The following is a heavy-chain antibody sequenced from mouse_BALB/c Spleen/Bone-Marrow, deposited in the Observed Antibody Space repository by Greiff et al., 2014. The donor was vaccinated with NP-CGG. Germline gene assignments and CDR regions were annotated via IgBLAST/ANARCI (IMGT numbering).Heavy chain of an antibody. J-gene: IGHJ4*01. CDR1: GFNIKDTY. CDR3: AQGYDWAMDY. V-gene: IGHV14-3*02. D-gene: IGHD2-14*01. CDR2: IDPANGNT. Sequence: LQQSGAELVKPGASVKLSCTASGFNIKDTYIHWVKQRPEQGLEWIGRIDPANGNTKYGPKFQGKATITTDTSSNTAYLQLSSLTSEDTAVYYCAQGYDWAMDYWGQGTSVTVSS.